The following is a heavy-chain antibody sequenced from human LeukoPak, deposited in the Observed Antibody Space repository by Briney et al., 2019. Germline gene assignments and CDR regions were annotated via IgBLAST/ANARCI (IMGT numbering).Heavy chain of an antibody. D-gene: IGHD6-13*01. CDR1: GFTFSSYS. V-gene: IGHV3-21*01. CDR2: ISSSSSYI. CDR3: ARIRIAAAGKNYYYYMDV. J-gene: IGHJ6*03. Sequence: PGGSLRLSCAASGFTFSSYSMNWVRQAPGKGLEWVSSISSSSSYIYYADSVKGRFTISRDNAKNSLYLQMNSLRAEDTAVYYCARIRIAAAGKNYYYYMDVWGKGTTVTVSS.